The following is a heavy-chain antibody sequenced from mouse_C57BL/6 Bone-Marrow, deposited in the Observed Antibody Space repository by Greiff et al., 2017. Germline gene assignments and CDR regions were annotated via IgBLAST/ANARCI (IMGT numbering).Heavy chain of an antibody. V-gene: IGHV1-76*01. D-gene: IGHD2-4*01. J-gene: IGHJ2*01. CDR1: GYTFTDYY. CDR2: IYPGSGNT. CDR3: ARGDDYDFDY. Sequence: QVQLKESGAELVRPGASVKLSCKASGYTFTDYYINWVKQRPGQGLEWIARIYPGSGNTYYNEKFKGKATLTAEKSSSTAYMQLSSLTSEDSAVYFCARGDDYDFDYWGQGTTLTVSS.